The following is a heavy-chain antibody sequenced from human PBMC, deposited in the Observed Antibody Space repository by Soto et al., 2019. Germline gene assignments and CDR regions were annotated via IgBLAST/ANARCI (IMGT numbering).Heavy chain of an antibody. D-gene: IGHD2-15*01. CDR3: ASGSYCSGGTCTNWFDA. J-gene: IGHJ5*02. CDR1: GYTFNDYA. Sequence: QLVQSGAEVKKPGASVKVSCKASGYTFNDYAITWVRQAPGQGLEWVGWISASIGHTNYAQSFQGRVTITTDRSTTTAYMELRSLRSDDTAVYYCASGSYCSGGTCTNWFDAWGQGTLVTVSS. CDR2: ISASIGHT. V-gene: IGHV1-18*01.